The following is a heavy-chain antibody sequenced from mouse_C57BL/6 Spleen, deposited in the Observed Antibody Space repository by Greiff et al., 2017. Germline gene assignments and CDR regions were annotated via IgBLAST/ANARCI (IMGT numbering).Heavy chain of an antibody. Sequence: QVQLQQPGAELVKPGASVKMSCKASGYTFTSYWITWVKQRPGQGLEWIGDIDPGSGSTNYNEKFKSKATLTVDTSSSTAYMQLSSLTSEDSAVYYCARSWVYYGSSSWFAYWGQGTLVTVSA. V-gene: IGHV1-55*01. CDR3: ARSWVYYGSSSWFAY. J-gene: IGHJ3*01. CDR1: GYTFTSYW. CDR2: IDPGSGST. D-gene: IGHD1-1*01.